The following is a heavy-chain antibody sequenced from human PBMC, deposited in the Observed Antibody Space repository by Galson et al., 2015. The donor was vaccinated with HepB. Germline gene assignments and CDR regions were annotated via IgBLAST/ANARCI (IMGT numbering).Heavy chain of an antibody. D-gene: IGHD3-22*01. J-gene: IGHJ4*02. CDR1: GFTFSNYP. CDR2: ISSSSSTI. V-gene: IGHV3-48*01. Sequence: SLRLSCAASGFTFSNYPMNWVRQAPGKGLEWVSYISSSSSTIYYADSVKGRFTISRDNAKNSLYLQMNSLRAEDTAVYYCAREPNSDISSYYFDYWGQGTLVTVSS. CDR3: AREPNSDISSYYFDY.